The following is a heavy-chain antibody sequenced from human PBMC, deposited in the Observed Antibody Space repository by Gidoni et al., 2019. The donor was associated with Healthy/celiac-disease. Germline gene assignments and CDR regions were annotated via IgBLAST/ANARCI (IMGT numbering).Heavy chain of an antibody. D-gene: IGHD6-19*01. CDR2: ISGSGGST. Sequence: EVQLLESGGGLVQPGGSLRLSWAASGFTFSSYAMIWVRPAPGKGLGWVSAISGSGGSTYYAYSVKGRFTISRDNSKNTLYPLMTSLRAEDTAVYYCAKASIAVAGTVDYWGQGTLVTVSS. V-gene: IGHV3-23*01. CDR1: GFTFSSYA. CDR3: AKASIAVAGTVDY. J-gene: IGHJ4*02.